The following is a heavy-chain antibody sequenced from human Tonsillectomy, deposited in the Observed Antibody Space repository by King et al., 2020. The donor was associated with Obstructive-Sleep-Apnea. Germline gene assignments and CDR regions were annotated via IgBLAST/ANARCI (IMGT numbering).Heavy chain of an antibody. CDR1: GFTFSKYA. CDR2: ISYDGSNN. Sequence: VQLVESGGGVVQPGRSLRLSCAASGFTFSKYAMHWVRQAPGKGLEWVAIISYDGSNNYNADSVKGRFTISRDDSKNTLYLQMNSLRAEDKAVYYCARDHGYSYGYIDYYFDYWGQGTLVTVSS. J-gene: IGHJ4*02. D-gene: IGHD5-18*01. V-gene: IGHV3-30-3*01. CDR3: ARDHGYSYGYIDYYFDY.